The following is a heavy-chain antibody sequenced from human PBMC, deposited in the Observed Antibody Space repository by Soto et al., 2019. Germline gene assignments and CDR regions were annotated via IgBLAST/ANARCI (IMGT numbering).Heavy chain of an antibody. Sequence: KSSETLSLTCTVSGGSINTFYWSWVRQPAGKGLEWIGRIFSSGSTSFNPSLESRVAMSVDTSKNHFSLNLSSVTAADMAVYYCAREGSYSAYNFAHGIQLWSFDFWGQGALVTVPQ. CDR3: AREGSYSAYNFAHGIQLWSFDF. D-gene: IGHD5-12*01. CDR2: IFSSGST. CDR1: GGSINTFY. V-gene: IGHV4-4*07. J-gene: IGHJ4*02.